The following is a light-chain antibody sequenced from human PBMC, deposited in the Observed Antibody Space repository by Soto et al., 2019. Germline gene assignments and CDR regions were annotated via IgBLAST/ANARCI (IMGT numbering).Light chain of an antibody. J-gene: IGKJ1*01. CDR3: QQYHNWPPWT. Sequence: EIVMTQSPFTLSVSPGERATLSCRASESVSTNVAWYQKKPGQAPRLLINGATNRATGIPARFSGSGSGTDFTLTISSLQPEDFAVYYCQQYHNWPPWTFGQGTKVDIK. CDR2: GAT. CDR1: ESVSTN. V-gene: IGKV3-15*01.